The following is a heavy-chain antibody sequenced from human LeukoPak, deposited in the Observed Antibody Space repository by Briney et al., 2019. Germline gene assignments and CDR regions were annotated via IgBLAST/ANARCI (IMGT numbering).Heavy chain of an antibody. V-gene: IGHV3-9*01. J-gene: IGHJ1*01. CDR3: AKGEAAAATN. D-gene: IGHD6-13*01. CDR1: GFTFDDYA. CDR2: ISWNSGSI. Sequence: PGGSLRLSCAASGFTFDDYAMHWVRQAPGKGLEWVSGISWNSGSIGYADSVKGRFTISRDNAKNSLYLQMNSLRAEDTALYYCAKGEAAAATNRGQGTLVTVSS.